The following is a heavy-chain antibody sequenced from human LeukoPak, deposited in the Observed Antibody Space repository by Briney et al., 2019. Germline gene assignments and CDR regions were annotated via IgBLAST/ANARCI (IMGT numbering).Heavy chain of an antibody. Sequence: SGGSLRLSCAASGFTFSDYYMSWIRQAPGKGLEWVSYISSSGSTIYYADSVKGRFTISRDNAKDSLYLQMNSLRAEDTAVYYCARDFGSGWYRQLDYWGQGTLVTVSS. CDR2: ISSSGSTI. CDR3: ARDFGSGWYRQLDY. J-gene: IGHJ4*02. V-gene: IGHV3-11*04. CDR1: GFTFSDYY. D-gene: IGHD6-19*01.